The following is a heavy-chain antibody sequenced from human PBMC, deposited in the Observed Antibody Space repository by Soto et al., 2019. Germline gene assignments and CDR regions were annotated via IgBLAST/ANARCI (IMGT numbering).Heavy chain of an antibody. Sequence: QLQLQESGSGLVKPSQTLSLTCAVSGGSFSSANYSWTWIRQPPGKGLEWLGYIYHSGSTYYNPSHKSPVTMSVATSTNQLSLNLSSVTAADTAVSYCAGVLPTWDLDRWGRGTLVTVSS. CDR1: GGSFSSANYS. CDR3: AGVLPTWDLDR. J-gene: IGHJ2*01. V-gene: IGHV4-30-2*01. CDR2: IYHSGST.